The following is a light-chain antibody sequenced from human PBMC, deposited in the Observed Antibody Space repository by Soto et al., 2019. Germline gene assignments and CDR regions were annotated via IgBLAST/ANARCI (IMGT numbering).Light chain of an antibody. CDR1: SGHSNYA. CDR3: QTCGTGIQV. V-gene: IGLV4-69*01. Sequence: QPVLTQSPSASASLGASVKLTCTLSSGHSNYAIAWHQLQPEKGPRYLMKLNSDGSHIKGDGIPDRFSGSSSGAERYLTISSLQSEDEADYYCQTCGTGIQVFGGGTKVTVL. J-gene: IGLJ2*01. CDR2: LNSDGSH.